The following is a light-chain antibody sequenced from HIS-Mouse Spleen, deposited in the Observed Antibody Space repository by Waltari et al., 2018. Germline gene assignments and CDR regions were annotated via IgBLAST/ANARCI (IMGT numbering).Light chain of an antibody. CDR2: LGS. CDR1: QSLLHSNGYND. CDR3: MQALQTPWT. V-gene: IGKV2-28*01. Sequence: DIVMTQSPLSLPVTPGEPASISCRSSQSLLHSNGYNDLDWYLQKPGQSPQLLIYLGSNRASGVPDRVSGSGSGTDFTLKISRAEAEDVGVYYCMQALQTPWTFGQGTKVEIK. J-gene: IGKJ1*01.